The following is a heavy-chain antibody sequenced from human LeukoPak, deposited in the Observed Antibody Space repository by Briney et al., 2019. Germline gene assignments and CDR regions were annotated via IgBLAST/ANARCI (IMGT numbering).Heavy chain of an antibody. Sequence: SVKVSCKASGYTFTTYNINWVRQAPGQWLEWMGWISGYNGNTNYAQKLQGRVTMTTDTSTSTAYMELRSLKSDATAVYYCASLKNYYDSSGYLVTDAFDIWGQGTMVTVSS. J-gene: IGHJ3*02. CDR2: ISGYNGNT. CDR1: GYTFTTYN. D-gene: IGHD3-22*01. V-gene: IGHV1-18*01. CDR3: ASLKNYYDSSGYLVTDAFDI.